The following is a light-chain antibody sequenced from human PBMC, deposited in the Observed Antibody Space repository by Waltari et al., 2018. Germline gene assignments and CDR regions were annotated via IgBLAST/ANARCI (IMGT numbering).Light chain of an antibody. V-gene: IGLV1-40*01. CDR2: GST. CDR1: GSNSGAGFD. J-gene: IGLJ3*02. Sequence: QSVLTQAPSTSGAPGQRVTISCTGSGSNSGAGFDVHWYQQLPRAAPKLLLYGSTSRPLGVPDRFFGSTSGTSASLVIIGLQPEDEAVYYCQSYDTSLSVVFGGGTKLTVL. CDR3: QSYDTSLSVV.